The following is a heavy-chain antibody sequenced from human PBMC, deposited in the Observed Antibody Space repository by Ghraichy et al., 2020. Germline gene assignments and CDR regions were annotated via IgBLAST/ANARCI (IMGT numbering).Heavy chain of an antibody. V-gene: IGHV1-18*04. J-gene: IGHJ6*02. CDR1: GYTFTSYG. CDR3: ARDPGSSYGYGSLLYYYYGMDV. D-gene: IGHD5-18*01. CDR2: ISAYNGNT. Sequence: ASVKVSCKASGYTFTSYGISWVRQAPGQGLEWMGWISAYNGNTNYAQKLQGRVTMTTDTSTSTAYMELRSLRSDDTAVYYCARDPGSSYGYGSLLYYYYGMDVWGQGTTVTVSS.